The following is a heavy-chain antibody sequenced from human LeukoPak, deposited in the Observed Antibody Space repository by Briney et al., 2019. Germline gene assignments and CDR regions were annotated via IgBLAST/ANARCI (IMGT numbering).Heavy chain of an antibody. CDR2: ISGNGGNT. D-gene: IGHD1-14*01. J-gene: IGHJ4*02. CDR1: GFTFSSYA. V-gene: IGHV3-64*01. Sequence: GGSLRLSCAASGFTFSSYAMHWVRQAPGKGLEYVSAISGNGGNTFYANSVKGRFTISRDNSKNTLYLQMNSLRTEDAALYYCAKDQPEAYFDYWGQGTLVTVSS. CDR3: AKDQPEAYFDY.